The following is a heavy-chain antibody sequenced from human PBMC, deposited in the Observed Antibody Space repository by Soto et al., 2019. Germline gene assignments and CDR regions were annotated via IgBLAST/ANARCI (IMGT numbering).Heavy chain of an antibody. Sequence: EVQLVETGGGLIQPGGSLRLSCAASGFTVSSNYMSWVRQAPGKGLEWVSVIYSGGSTYYADSVKGRFTISRDNSKNTLYLQMNSLRAEDTAVYYCARSQSVYYYDSSGSNGVPPGYFDYWGQGTLVTVSS. CDR3: ARSQSVYYYDSSGSNGVPPGYFDY. D-gene: IGHD3-22*01. CDR2: IYSGGST. J-gene: IGHJ4*02. CDR1: GFTVSSNY. V-gene: IGHV3-53*02.